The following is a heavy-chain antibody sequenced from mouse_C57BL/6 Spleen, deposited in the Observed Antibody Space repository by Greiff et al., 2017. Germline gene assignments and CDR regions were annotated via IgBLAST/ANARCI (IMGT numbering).Heavy chain of an antibody. J-gene: IGHJ2*01. V-gene: IGHV14-2*01. CDR1: GFNIKDYY. Sequence: EVKLVESGAELVKPGASVKLSCTASGFNIKDYYMHWVKQRTEQGLEWIGRIDPEDGETKYAPKFQGKATITADTSSNTTYLQLSSLTSEDTAVYYCARSDPRQLRLLDYWGQGTTLTVSS. CDR2: IDPEDGET. D-gene: IGHD3-2*02. CDR3: ARSDPRQLRLLDY.